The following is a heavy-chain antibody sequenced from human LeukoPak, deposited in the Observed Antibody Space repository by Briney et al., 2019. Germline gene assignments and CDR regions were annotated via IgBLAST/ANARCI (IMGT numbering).Heavy chain of an antibody. CDR2: ISSSNSYI. CDR1: GFTFSTYS. D-gene: IGHD5-24*01. Sequence: GGSLRLSCAASGFTFSTYSMTWVRQAPGKGLEWVSSISSSNSYIFYADSVKGRFTISRDNAQTSLYLQMNSLRAEDTAVYYCARASDPWLQLTWGQGTLVTVSS. V-gene: IGHV3-21*04. J-gene: IGHJ5*02. CDR3: ARASDPWLQLT.